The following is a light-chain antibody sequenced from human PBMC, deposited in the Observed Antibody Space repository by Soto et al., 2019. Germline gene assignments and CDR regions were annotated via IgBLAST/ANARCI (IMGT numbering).Light chain of an antibody. CDR2: DVS. CDR3: CSYGGGYTPLV. V-gene: IGLV2-11*01. CDR1: RSDVGVYNY. J-gene: IGLJ2*01. Sequence: QSVLTQPRSVSASPGQSVTLSCTGSRSDVGVYNYVSWYQQHPGKAPKLMIYDVSKRPSGVPGRFSGSKSGNTASLTISGLPAEDEADYYCCSYGGGYTPLVFGGGTKLTVL.